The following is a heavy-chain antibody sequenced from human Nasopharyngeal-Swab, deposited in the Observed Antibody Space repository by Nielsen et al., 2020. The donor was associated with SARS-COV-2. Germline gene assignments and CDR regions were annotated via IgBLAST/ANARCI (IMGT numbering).Heavy chain of an antibody. CDR2: IYWNDDK. J-gene: IGHJ4*02. CDR3: AHRGGYCSSTSCYTAFEFVVEYYFDY. V-gene: IGHV2-5*01. Sequence: WIRQPPGKALEWLALIYWNDDKRYSPSLKSRLTITKDTSKNQVVLTMTSMDPVDTATYYCAHRGGYCSSTSCYTAFEFVVEYYFDYWGQGTLVTVSS. D-gene: IGHD2-2*02.